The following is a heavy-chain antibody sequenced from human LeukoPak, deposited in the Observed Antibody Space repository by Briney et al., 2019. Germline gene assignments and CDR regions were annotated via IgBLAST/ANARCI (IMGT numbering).Heavy chain of an antibody. J-gene: IGHJ5*02. Sequence: SETLSLTCAVSGYSISGGYYWGWIRQPPGKGLEWIGSIYHSGSTYYNPSLKSRVTISVDTSKSQFSLKLSSVTAADTAVYYCARVEYYYGSGSSRFDPWGQGTLVTVSS. D-gene: IGHD3-10*01. V-gene: IGHV4-38-2*01. CDR2: IYHSGST. CDR1: GYSISGGYY. CDR3: ARVEYYYGSGSSRFDP.